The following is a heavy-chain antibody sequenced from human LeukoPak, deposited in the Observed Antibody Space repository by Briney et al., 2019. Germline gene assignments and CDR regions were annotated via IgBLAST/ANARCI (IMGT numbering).Heavy chain of an antibody. CDR2: ISAYNGNT. CDR1: GYTFTSYG. D-gene: IGHD3-16*02. CDR3: ARVDYVWGSYRDPADY. J-gene: IGHJ4*02. Sequence: ASVKVSCKASGYTFTSYGICWVRQAPGPGREWLGWISAYNGNTNYAQKLQCRVTMTTDTSTSTAYMELRSLRSDDTAVYYCARVDYVWGSYRDPADYWGQGTLVTVSS. V-gene: IGHV1-18*01.